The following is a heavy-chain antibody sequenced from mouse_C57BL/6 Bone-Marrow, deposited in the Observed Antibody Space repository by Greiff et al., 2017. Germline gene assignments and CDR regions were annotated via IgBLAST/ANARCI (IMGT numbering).Heavy chain of an antibody. V-gene: IGHV1-81*01. CDR2: IYPRSGNT. CDR1: GYTFTSYG. Sequence: QVQLQQSGAELARPGASVKLSCKASGYTFTSYGISWVKQRTGQGLEWIGEIYPRSGNTYYNEKFKGKATLTADKSSSTAYMELRSLTSEDSAVYFCAVTTVVANWYFDVWGTGTTVTGSS. D-gene: IGHD1-1*01. J-gene: IGHJ1*03. CDR3: AVTTVVANWYFDV.